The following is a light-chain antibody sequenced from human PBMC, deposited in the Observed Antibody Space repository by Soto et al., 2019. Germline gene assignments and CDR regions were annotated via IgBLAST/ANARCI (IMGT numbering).Light chain of an antibody. CDR1: QGIDTS. Sequence: SPSSLSASVGDRVTITCRASQGIDTSLAWYQQKPGKAPKLLIYAPSNFQSGVPARFSGSGSGTAFTLTISSLEPEDFALYYCQQRSTWPTFGQGTRLEIK. J-gene: IGKJ5*01. V-gene: IGKV1-9*01. CDR3: QQRSTWPT. CDR2: APS.